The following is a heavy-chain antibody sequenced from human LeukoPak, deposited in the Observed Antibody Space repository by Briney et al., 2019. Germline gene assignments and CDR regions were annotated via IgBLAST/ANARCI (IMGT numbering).Heavy chain of an antibody. Sequence: GASVKVSCKASGYTFTGYYMHWVRQAPGQGLEWMGWINPTSGDTNYAQKFQGRVTMTRDTSISTAYMELSRLRSDDTAVYYCARLDWSGWYFDYWGQGALVTVSS. CDR2: INPTSGDT. CDR1: GYTFTGYY. CDR3: ARLDWSGWYFDY. V-gene: IGHV1-2*02. J-gene: IGHJ4*02. D-gene: IGHD6-19*01.